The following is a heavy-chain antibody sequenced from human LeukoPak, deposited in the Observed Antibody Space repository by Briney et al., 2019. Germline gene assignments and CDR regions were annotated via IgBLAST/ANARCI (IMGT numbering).Heavy chain of an antibody. Sequence: GESLKISCKGSGYSFTSYWIGWVRQMPGKGLEWMGIIYPGDSDTRYSPSFQGQVTISADKSISTAYLQWSSLKASDTAMYYCARQEFTMVRGVIIDDWFDPWGQGTLVTVSS. D-gene: IGHD3-10*01. CDR1: GYSFTSYW. CDR3: ARQEFTMVRGVIIDDWFDP. V-gene: IGHV5-51*01. CDR2: IYPGDSDT. J-gene: IGHJ5*02.